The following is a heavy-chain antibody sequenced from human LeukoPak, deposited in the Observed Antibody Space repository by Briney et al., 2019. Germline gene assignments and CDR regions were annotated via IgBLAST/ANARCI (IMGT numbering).Heavy chain of an antibody. D-gene: IGHD3-10*01. CDR3: ARDGGVLSGFYYYMDV. J-gene: IGHJ6*03. Sequence: GGSLRLSCAASGFTFSSYWMSWVRQAPGKGLEWVANIKQDGREKNYVDSVKGRFTISRDNAKNSLYLQMNSLRAEDTAVYYCARDGGVLSGFYYYMDVWGKGTTVTVSS. V-gene: IGHV3-7*01. CDR2: IKQDGREK. CDR1: GFTFSSYW.